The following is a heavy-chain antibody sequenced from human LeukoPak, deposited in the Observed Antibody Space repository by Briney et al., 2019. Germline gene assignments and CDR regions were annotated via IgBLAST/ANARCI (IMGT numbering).Heavy chain of an antibody. CDR2: IYGSGIT. CDR3: ARESYYYDSSARAFDI. Sequence: SETLSLTCSVSGGSISNYCWSWIRRPAGKGLEWIGRIYGSGITDYKPSLKSRVTISVDTSKNQFSLKLSSVTAADTAVYYCARESYYYDSSARAFDIWGQGTMVTVSS. V-gene: IGHV4-4*07. J-gene: IGHJ3*02. CDR1: GGSISNYC. D-gene: IGHD3-22*01.